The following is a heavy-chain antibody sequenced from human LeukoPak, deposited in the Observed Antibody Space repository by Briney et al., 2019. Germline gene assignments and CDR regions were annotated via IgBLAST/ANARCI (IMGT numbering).Heavy chain of an antibody. V-gene: IGHV3-11*01. CDR2: ISSSGTII. CDR1: GFTFSDYY. CDR3: ARDNPPDY. J-gene: IGHJ4*02. Sequence: GGSLRLSCAVSGFTFSDYYMSWIRQAPGKGLECVSYISSSGTIINYPDSVKGRFTISRDNAKNSLYLQMNSLRAEDTALYYCARDNPPDYWGQGTLVTVSS.